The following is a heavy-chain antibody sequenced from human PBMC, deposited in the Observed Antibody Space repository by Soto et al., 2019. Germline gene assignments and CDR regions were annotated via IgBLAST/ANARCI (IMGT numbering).Heavy chain of an antibody. CDR1: GGSISSYY. Sequence: SETLSLTCTVSGGSISSYYWSWIRQPPGKGLEWIGYIYYSGSTNYNPSLKSRVTISVDTSKNQFSLKLSSVTAVDTAVYYCARYSGYDGFDYWGQGTLVTVSS. J-gene: IGHJ4*02. CDR2: IYYSGST. CDR3: ARYSGYDGFDY. V-gene: IGHV4-59*01. D-gene: IGHD5-12*01.